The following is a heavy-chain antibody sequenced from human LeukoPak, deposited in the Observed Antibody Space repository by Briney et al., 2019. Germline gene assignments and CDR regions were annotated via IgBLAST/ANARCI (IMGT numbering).Heavy chain of an antibody. Sequence: SETLSLTCAVYGGSFSGYYWSWIRQPPGQGLEWIGEINHSGSTNYNPSLKSRVTISVDTSKNQFSLKLSSVTAADTAVYYCASYYYDSSGLDYWGQGTLVTVSS. J-gene: IGHJ4*02. CDR3: ASYYYDSSGLDY. CDR2: INHSGST. CDR1: GGSFSGYY. V-gene: IGHV4-34*01. D-gene: IGHD3-22*01.